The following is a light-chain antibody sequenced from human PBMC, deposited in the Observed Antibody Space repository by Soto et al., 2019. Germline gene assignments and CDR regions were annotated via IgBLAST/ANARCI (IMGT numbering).Light chain of an antibody. V-gene: IGKV1-5*01. CDR1: QSIDTW. J-gene: IGKJ5*01. CDR2: GAS. Sequence: DIQMTQSPSTLSASVGDRVTITCRASQSIDTWLAWYQQKPGTAPKLLIYGASNRATGIPDRFSGSGSGTDFTLTISRLEPEDFAVYYCQQRSDSITFGQGTRLEIK. CDR3: QQRSDSIT.